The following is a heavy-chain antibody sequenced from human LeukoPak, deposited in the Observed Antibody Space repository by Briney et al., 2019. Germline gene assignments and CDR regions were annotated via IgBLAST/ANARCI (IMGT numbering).Heavy chain of an antibody. V-gene: IGHV4-39*01. D-gene: IGHD6-19*01. Sequence: SETLSLTCTVSGGSISSSSYYWGWIRQPPGKGLEWIGSIYYSGSTYYNPSLKSRVTISVDTSKNQFSLKLSSATAADTAVYYCARPRYSSRRVDYWGQGTLVTVSS. CDR1: GGSISSSSYY. CDR2: IYYSGST. J-gene: IGHJ4*02. CDR3: ARPRYSSRRVDY.